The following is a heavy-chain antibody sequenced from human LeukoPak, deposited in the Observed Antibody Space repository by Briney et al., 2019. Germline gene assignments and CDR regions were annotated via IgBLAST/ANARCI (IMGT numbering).Heavy chain of an antibody. V-gene: IGHV4-39*01. Sequence: SETLSLTCTVSGGSIISSSFWWGWIRQPPGKGLEWIGSIYYSGVSYYNTSLKSRVTISVDTSKNQFSLKLSSVTAADTAVYYCARVRQPDDAFDIWGQGTMVTVSS. D-gene: IGHD1-14*01. CDR3: ARVRQPDDAFDI. J-gene: IGHJ3*02. CDR1: GGSIISSSFW. CDR2: IYYSGVS.